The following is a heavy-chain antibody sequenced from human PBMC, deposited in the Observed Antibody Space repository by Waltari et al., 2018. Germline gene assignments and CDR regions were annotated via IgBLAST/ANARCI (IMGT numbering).Heavy chain of an antibody. CDR1: GGSLNTNPN. V-gene: IGHV4-39*01. D-gene: IGHD4-17*01. CDR3: GRIAFGDEGGYFQH. Sequence: QLPLQESGPGLVKPSETLSLTCSVSGGSLNTNPNWGWIRQPPGKGLEWMGNMEYRGSTFYNPSLESRVTISLDTWKNQFSLRLTSVGAADTAVYFCGRIAFGDEGGYFQHWGQGTLVTVSS. CDR2: MEYRGST. J-gene: IGHJ1*01.